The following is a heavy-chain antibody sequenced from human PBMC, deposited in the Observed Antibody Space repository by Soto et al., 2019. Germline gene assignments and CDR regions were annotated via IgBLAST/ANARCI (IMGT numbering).Heavy chain of an antibody. CDR2: INHSGST. V-gene: IGHV4-34*01. CDR1: GGSFSGYY. Sequence: QVQLQQWGAGLLKPSETLSLTCAVYGGSFSGYYWSWIRQPPGKGLEWIGEINHSGSTNYNPSLKSRVNISVDTSKNQFSLKLSSVTAADTAVYYCARASYDSRQDYWGQGTLVTVFS. D-gene: IGHD3-22*01. J-gene: IGHJ4*02. CDR3: ARASYDSRQDY.